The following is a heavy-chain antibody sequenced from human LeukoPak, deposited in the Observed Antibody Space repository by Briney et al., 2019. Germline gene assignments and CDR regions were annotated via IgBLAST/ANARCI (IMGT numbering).Heavy chain of an antibody. J-gene: IGHJ4*02. Sequence: ASVKVSCKASGYTFTSYDINWVRQATGQGLEWMGWMNPNSGNTGYAQKFQGRVTMTRNTSISTAYMELSSLRSEDTAEYYCARGGSGSYHIDYWGQGTLVTVSS. CDR1: GYTFTSYD. CDR3: ARGGSGSYHIDY. V-gene: IGHV1-8*01. D-gene: IGHD1-26*01. CDR2: MNPNSGNT.